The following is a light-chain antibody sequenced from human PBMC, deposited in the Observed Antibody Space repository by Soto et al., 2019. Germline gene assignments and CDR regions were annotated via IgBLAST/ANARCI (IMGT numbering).Light chain of an antibody. CDR1: SSDVGGYNY. CDR3: SSYSSSSTPYVV. Sequence: QSVLTQPASVSGSPGQSITISCTGTSSDVGGYNYVSWYQHHPGRAPQLMIYDVSNRPSGVSSRFSGSKSGNTASLTISGLQAEDEAEDDCSSYSSSSTPYVVFGGGTKLTVL. J-gene: IGLJ2*01. V-gene: IGLV2-14*03. CDR2: DVS.